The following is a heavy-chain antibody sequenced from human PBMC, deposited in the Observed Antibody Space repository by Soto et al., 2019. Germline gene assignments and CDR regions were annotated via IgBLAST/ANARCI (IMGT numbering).Heavy chain of an antibody. CDR3: ARARGDCTNGVCYEQRAWFDP. J-gene: IGHJ5*02. V-gene: IGHV1-18*04. D-gene: IGHD2-8*01. CDR1: GYTLTSYG. CDR2: ISAYNGNT. Sequence: GASGKVSCKASGYTLTSYGISWVRQAPGQGLEWMGWISAYNGNTNYAQKLQGRVTMTTDTSTSTAYMELRSLRSDDTAVYYCARARGDCTNGVCYEQRAWFDPWGQGTLVTVSS.